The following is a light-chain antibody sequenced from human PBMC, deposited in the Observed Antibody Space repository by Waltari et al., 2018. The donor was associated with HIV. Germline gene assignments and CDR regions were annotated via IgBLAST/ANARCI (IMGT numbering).Light chain of an antibody. Sequence: EIVLTQSQGTLSLSPGERATLSCRASQSVNSDFLAWYQQKPGQAPRLLIQGASSRTTGIPDRFSGRGSGTDFTLTISRLEPEDFAVYYCQQYGSLPTFGGGTKVEIK. CDR1: QSVNSDF. CDR2: GAS. V-gene: IGKV3-20*01. J-gene: IGKJ4*01. CDR3: QQYGSLPT.